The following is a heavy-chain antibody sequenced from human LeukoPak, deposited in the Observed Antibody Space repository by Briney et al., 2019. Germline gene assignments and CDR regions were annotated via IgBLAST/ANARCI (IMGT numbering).Heavy chain of an antibody. J-gene: IGHJ4*02. V-gene: IGHV3-48*01. CDR1: GFTFSSYS. CDR2: ISSSSSTI. Sequence: GGSLRVSCAASGFTFSSYSMNWVRQAPGKGLEWASYISSSSSTIYYADSVKGRFTISRDNAKNSLYLQMNSLRAEDTAVYYCARDGFYIDYWGQGTLVTVSS. CDR3: ARDGFYIDY.